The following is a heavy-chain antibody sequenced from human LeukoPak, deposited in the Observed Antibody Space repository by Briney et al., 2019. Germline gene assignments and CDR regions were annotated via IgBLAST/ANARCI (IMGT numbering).Heavy chain of an antibody. CDR2: MNPNSGNT. Sequence: GAPVKVSCKASGYTFTSYDINWVRQATGQGLEWMGWMNPNSGNTGFAQKFQGRVTITRNTSISTAYMELSSLRSEDTAVYYCARVLYGGTSPLNYWGQGTLVTVSS. CDR1: GYTFTSYD. D-gene: IGHD4-23*01. J-gene: IGHJ4*02. V-gene: IGHV1-8*03. CDR3: ARVLYGGTSPLNY.